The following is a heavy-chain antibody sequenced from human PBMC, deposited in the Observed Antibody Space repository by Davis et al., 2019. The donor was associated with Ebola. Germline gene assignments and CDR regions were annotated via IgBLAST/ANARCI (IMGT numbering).Heavy chain of an antibody. CDR2: IRPDGSEE. V-gene: IGHV3-7*03. Sequence: GGSLRLSCAASGFTFRTYWMSWVRQAPGKGLEWVANIRPDGSEEQYVDSLKGRITISRDNAKNSLYLQVNSLRDEDTAVYYCAKFSRAGESDWGQGTLVTVSS. CDR1: GFTFRTYW. D-gene: IGHD6-13*01. J-gene: IGHJ4*02. CDR3: AKFSRAGESD.